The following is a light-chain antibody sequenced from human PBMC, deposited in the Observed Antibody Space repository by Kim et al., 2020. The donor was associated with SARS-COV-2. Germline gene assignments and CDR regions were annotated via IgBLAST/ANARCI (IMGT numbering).Light chain of an antibody. J-gene: IGKJ5*01. V-gene: IGKV1-16*01. CDR3: QQYNSYPIT. CDR1: QDIMNF. CDR2: GES. Sequence: ASIGDRVNITCRTSQDIMNFLAWFQQRPEKAPKSLISGESSLQTGVPLRFSGSGSGTEFTLSISNLQPEDSATYYCQQYNSYPITFGQGTRLEIK.